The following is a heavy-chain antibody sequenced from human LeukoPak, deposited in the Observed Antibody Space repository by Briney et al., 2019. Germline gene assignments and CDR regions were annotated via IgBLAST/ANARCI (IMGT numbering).Heavy chain of an antibody. Sequence: GGSLRLSCAASGFTFSSYGMHWVRQAPGKGLEWVAFIRYDGSNKYYADSVKGRFTISRDNSKNTLYLQMNSLRAEDTAVYYCAKGGGEYYYDSSGYLDYWGQGTLVTVSS. CDR3: AKGGGEYYYDSSGYLDY. CDR2: IRYDGSNK. J-gene: IGHJ4*02. D-gene: IGHD3-22*01. CDR1: GFTFSSYG. V-gene: IGHV3-30*02.